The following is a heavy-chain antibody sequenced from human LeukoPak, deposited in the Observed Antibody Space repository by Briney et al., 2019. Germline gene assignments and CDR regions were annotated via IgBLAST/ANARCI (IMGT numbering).Heavy chain of an antibody. V-gene: IGHV4-38-2*02. Sequence: SETLSLTCAVSGYSISSGYYWGWIRQPPGKGLEWIGSIYHSGSTYYNPSLKSRVTISVDTSKNQFSLNPELCDRRRHGVYYCARDQAYNGYVAEPIDYWGQGTLVTVSS. CDR3: ARDQAYNGYVAEPIDY. D-gene: IGHD5-12*01. J-gene: IGHJ4*02. CDR2: IYHSGST. CDR1: GYSISSGYY.